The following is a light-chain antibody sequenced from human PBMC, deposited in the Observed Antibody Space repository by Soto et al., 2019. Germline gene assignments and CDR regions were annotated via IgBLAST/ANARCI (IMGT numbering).Light chain of an antibody. CDR3: QQLFDSPIT. V-gene: IGKV1-5*01. J-gene: IGKJ5*01. Sequence: DIQMTQSPSTLSASVGDRVTITCRAIQSISSWLAWYQQKPGKAPKLLIYDASSLESGVPSRFSGSGSGTEFTLTISSLQPDDFATYYCQQLFDSPITFGQGTRLEIK. CDR2: DAS. CDR1: QSISSW.